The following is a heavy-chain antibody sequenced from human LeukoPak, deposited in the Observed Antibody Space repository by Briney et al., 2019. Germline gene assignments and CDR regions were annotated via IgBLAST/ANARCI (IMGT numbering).Heavy chain of an antibody. CDR2: ISDSGART. J-gene: IGHJ4*02. D-gene: IGHD6-25*01. CDR3: ASDYFLDY. V-gene: IGHV3-23*01. Sequence: GGSLRLSCVASGFTFSSYAMTWVRQAPGKGLEWVSTISDSGARTNYADSAKGRFTISRDNSMNTLYLQMNSLRADDTAVYYCASDYFLDYWGQGTLVTVSS. CDR1: GFTFSSYA.